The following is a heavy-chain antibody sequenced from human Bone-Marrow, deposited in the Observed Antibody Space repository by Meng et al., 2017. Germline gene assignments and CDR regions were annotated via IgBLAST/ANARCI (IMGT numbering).Heavy chain of an antibody. J-gene: IGHJ6*02. Sequence: SLKVSCKASAGTFSSYAIIWVRQAPGQGLEWMGGVIPIFGTANYAQKFQGRVTITANESTSTAYMELSSLRYEDTAVYYCARDPRYCSGGSCYYARRYGMDVWGQGTTVTVSS. CDR2: VIPIFGTA. CDR1: AGTFSSYA. D-gene: IGHD2-15*01. V-gene: IGHV1-69*13. CDR3: ARDPRYCSGGSCYYARRYGMDV.